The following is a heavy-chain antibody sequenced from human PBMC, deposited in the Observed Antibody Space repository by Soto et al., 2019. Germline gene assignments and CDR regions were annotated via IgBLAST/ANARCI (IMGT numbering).Heavy chain of an antibody. CDR3: ARILFGRSVAGGYFYMDV. J-gene: IGHJ6*03. CDR1: GFSLSNGKLG. CDR2: IFSNVEK. D-gene: IGHD6-19*01. V-gene: IGHV2-26*01. Sequence: FGPKLVHTTETLRLTCTVSGFSLSNGKLGVSWIRQPPGKALEWLAHIFSNVEKSYRTSLRSRLTISEDTSKSQVVLTMTNVDPVDTATYYCARILFGRSVAGGYFYMDVWGKGTTVTVSS.